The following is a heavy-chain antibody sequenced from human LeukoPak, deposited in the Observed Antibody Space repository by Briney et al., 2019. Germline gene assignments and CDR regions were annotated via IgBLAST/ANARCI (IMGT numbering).Heavy chain of an antibody. CDR1: GGSISSGGYY. Sequence: SETLSLTCTVSGGSISSGGYYWSWIRQHPGKGLEWIGYISSSGATYYNPSLRSRITISVDSSKSQFSLNLSSVTASDTAVYYCAGVGNGGYGGFDYWGQGTLVTVSS. D-gene: IGHD5-12*01. V-gene: IGHV4-30-4*08. CDR2: ISSSGAT. J-gene: IGHJ4*02. CDR3: AGVGNGGYGGFDY.